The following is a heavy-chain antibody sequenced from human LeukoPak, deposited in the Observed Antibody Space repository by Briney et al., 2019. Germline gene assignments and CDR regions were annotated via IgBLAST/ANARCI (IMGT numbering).Heavy chain of an antibody. CDR2: INPNSGGT. CDR3: ARATIADSSTYYIDY. D-gene: IGHD3-22*01. J-gene: IGHJ4*02. V-gene: IGHV1-2*02. CDR1: GYTFSDYY. Sequence: GASVKVSCTASGYTFSDYYMHWVRQAPGQGLEWVGWINPNSGGTNYAQKFQGRVTMTRDMSISTAYMEVSRLTSDDTAVYYCARATIADSSTYYIDYWGLGTLVTVSS.